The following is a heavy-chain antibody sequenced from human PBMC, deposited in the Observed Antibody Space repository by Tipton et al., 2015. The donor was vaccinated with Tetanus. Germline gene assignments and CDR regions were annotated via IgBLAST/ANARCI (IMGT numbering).Heavy chain of an antibody. D-gene: IGHD3-22*01. CDR3: AKGTDSSPSPFDY. J-gene: IGHJ4*02. Sequence: TASGFTFSSYAMSWVRQAPGKGLEWVSGISGSSGSTYYAGSVKGRFTISGDNSKNTLYLQMSSLRAEDTAVYYCAKGTDSSPSPFDYWGQGTLVTVSS. CDR1: GFTFSSYA. CDR2: ISGSSGST. V-gene: IGHV3-23*01.